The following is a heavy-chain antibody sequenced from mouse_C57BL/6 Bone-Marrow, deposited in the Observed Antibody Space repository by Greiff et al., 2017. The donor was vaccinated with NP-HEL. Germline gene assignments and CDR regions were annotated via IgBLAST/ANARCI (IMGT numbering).Heavy chain of an antibody. J-gene: IGHJ3*01. D-gene: IGHD2-4*01. V-gene: IGHV1-43*01. CDR3: ARGMIKAWFAY. CDR1: GYSFTGYY. Sequence: EVQLQQSGPELVKPGASVKISCKASGYSFTGYYMHWVKQSSEKSLEWIGEINPSTGGTSYNQKFKGKATLTVDKSSSTAYMQLKSLTSEDSAVYYCARGMIKAWFAYWGQGTLVTVSA. CDR2: INPSTGGT.